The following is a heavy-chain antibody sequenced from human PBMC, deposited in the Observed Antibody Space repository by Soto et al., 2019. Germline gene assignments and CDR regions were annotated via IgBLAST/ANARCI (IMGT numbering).Heavy chain of an antibody. Sequence: QVQLVQSGAEVKKPGSSVKVSCKASGGTFSSYAISWVRQAPGQGLEWMGGIIPIFGTANYAQKFQGRVTITADESTSTAYMELSSLRSEDTAVYYCAREPTHFGVAMLPWFDPWGQGTLVTVSS. CDR2: IIPIFGTA. CDR1: GGTFSSYA. D-gene: IGHD3-3*01. V-gene: IGHV1-69*01. J-gene: IGHJ5*02. CDR3: AREPTHFGVAMLPWFDP.